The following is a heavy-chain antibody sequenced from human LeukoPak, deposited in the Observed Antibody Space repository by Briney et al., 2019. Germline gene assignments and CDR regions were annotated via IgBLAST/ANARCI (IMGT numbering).Heavy chain of an antibody. D-gene: IGHD4-17*01. CDR2: IYSSVSS. Sequence: PSETLSLTCTVSGGSISSDFYHWDWIPQPPGKALEWIGYIYSSVSSNYNPSLKSRVTMSADTSKNQFSLKLSSVTAADTAVYYCARGPTLTTDYWGQGTLVTVSS. V-gene: IGHV4-61*01. J-gene: IGHJ4*02. CDR3: ARGPTLTTDY. CDR1: GGSISSDFYH.